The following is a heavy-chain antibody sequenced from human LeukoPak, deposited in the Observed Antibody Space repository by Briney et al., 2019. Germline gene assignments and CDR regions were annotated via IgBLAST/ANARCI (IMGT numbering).Heavy chain of an antibody. CDR1: GFTFSSYG. J-gene: IGHJ4*02. D-gene: IGHD1-14*01. V-gene: IGHV3-30*02. Sequence: GGSLRLSCAASGFTFSSYGMHWVRQAPGKGLEWVAFIRYDGSNKYYADSVKGRFTISRDNSKNTLYLQMNSLRAEDTAVYYCAKPARTDYTDYWGQGTLVTVSS. CDR2: IRYDGSNK. CDR3: AKPARTDYTDY.